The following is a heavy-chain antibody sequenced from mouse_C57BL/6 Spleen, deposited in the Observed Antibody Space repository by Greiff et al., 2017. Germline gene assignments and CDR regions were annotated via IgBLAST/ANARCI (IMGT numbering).Heavy chain of an antibody. J-gene: IGHJ1*03. CDR2: IRSKSNNYVT. V-gene: IGHV10-1*01. CDR3: VRQYYYGSRGWYFDV. CDR1: GFSFNTYA. Sequence: EVMLVESGGGLVQPKGSLKLSCAASGFSFNTYAMNWVRQAPGKGLEWVARIRSKSNNYVTYYADSVKDRFTISRDDSESMLYLQMNNLKTEDTAMYYCVRQYYYGSRGWYFDVWGTGTTVTVSS. D-gene: IGHD1-1*01.